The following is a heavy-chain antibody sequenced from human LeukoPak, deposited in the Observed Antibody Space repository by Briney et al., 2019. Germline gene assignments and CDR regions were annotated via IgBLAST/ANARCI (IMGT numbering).Heavy chain of an antibody. J-gene: IGHJ4*02. CDR1: GLALSTSGVG. CDR3: AHRLSSWYDYFDY. D-gene: IGHD6-13*01. CDR2: NYWNDDK. V-gene: IGHV2-5*01. Sequence: ESGPTLVNPTQTHTLTCTFSGLALSTSGVGVGCVRQPPGKALEWLAPNYWNDDKRYSTSLKSIITITKDTSKNQVVLTMTNMDPVDTATYYCAHRLSSWYDYFDYWGQGTLVTVSS.